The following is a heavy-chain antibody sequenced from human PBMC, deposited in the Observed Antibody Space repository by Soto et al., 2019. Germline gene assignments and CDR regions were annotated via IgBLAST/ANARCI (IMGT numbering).Heavy chain of an antibody. V-gene: IGHV3-43D*03. CDR3: AKDSRGTRGRYYGSGSYYFDY. CDR2: ISWDGGST. Sequence: GGSLRLSCAASGFTFDDYAMHWVRQAPGKGLEWVSLISWDGGSTYYADSVKGRFTISRDNSKNSLYLQMNSLRAEDTALYYCAKDSRGTRGRYYGSGSYYFDYWGQGTLVTVSS. D-gene: IGHD3-10*01. J-gene: IGHJ4*02. CDR1: GFTFDDYA.